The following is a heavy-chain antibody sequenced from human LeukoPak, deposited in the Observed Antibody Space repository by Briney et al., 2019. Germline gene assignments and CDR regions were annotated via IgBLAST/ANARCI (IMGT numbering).Heavy chain of an antibody. J-gene: IGHJ4*02. CDR2: ISPNSGGT. CDR1: GYTFSGYY. D-gene: IGHD2-2*01. V-gene: IGHV1-2*06. Sequence: ASVKVSCKASGYTFSGYYMHWVRQAPGQGLEWMGRISPNSGGTNYAQKSQGRVTMTRDTSISTVYMELSRLRSDDTAVYYCARGDIVGVPAAGRSAWYDTPFDCWGQGTLVTVSS. CDR3: ARGDIVGVPAAGRSAWYDTPFDC.